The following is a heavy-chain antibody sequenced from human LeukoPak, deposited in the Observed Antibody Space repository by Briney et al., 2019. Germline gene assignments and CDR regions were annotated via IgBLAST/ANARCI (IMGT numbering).Heavy chain of an antibody. CDR1: GGSISNYY. D-gene: IGHD6-13*01. CDR2: IYYSGST. CDR3: ARAKIAAEYLDENAFDI. J-gene: IGHJ3*02. V-gene: IGHV4-59*01. Sequence: SETLSLTCTVSGGSISNYYWSWIRQPPGKGLEWIGYIYYSGSTNYNPSLKSRVTISVDTSKNQFSLKLSSVTAADTAVYYCARAKIAAEYLDENAFDIWGQGTMVTVSS.